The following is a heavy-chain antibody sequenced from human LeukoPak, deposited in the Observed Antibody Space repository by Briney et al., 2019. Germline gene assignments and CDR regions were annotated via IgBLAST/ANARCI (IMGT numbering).Heavy chain of an antibody. J-gene: IGHJ4*02. Sequence: GGSLRLSCAASGFTFSSYAMHWVRQAPGKGLEWVAVISYDGSNKYYADSVKGRFTISRDNSKNTLYLQMNSLRTEDTAVYYCTTNSGFDGNFFPAFWGQGTLVTVSS. D-gene: IGHD3-3*01. CDR3: TTNSGFDGNFFPAF. V-gene: IGHV3-30-3*01. CDR1: GFTFSSYA. CDR2: ISYDGSNK.